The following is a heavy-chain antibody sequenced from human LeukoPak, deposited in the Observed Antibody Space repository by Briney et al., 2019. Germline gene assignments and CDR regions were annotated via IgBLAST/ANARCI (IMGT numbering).Heavy chain of an antibody. J-gene: IGHJ5*02. CDR3: ARRLVSGKGWFDA. Sequence: ASVKASCKASGYTFTSYYMHWVRQAPGQGPEWMVIINPSGGSTGYAQKFQGRVTMSRDTSTSTVYMEQSSRRCEDTAVYYCARRLVSGKGWFDAWGWGPVVTVTA. CDR2: INPSGGST. V-gene: IGHV1-46*01. CDR1: GYTFTSYY. D-gene: IGHD3-10*01.